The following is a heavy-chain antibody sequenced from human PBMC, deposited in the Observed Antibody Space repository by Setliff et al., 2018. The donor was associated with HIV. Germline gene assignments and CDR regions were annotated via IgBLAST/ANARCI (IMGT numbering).Heavy chain of an antibody. D-gene: IGHD3-22*01. CDR3: ARAAITMIVVIANYGMDV. Sequence: ASLKVSCKASGYTFTSYGISWVRQAPGQGLEWMGWINAGNGNTKYSQKFQGRVTITRDTSASTAYMELSSLRSEDTAVYYCARAAITMIVVIANYGMDVWGQGTTVTVSS. CDR2: INAGNGNT. CDR1: GYTFTSYG. J-gene: IGHJ6*02. V-gene: IGHV1-3*01.